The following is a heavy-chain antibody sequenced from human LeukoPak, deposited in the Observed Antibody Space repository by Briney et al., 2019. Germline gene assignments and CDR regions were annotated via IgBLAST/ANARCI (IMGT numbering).Heavy chain of an antibody. V-gene: IGHV4-38-2*01. D-gene: IGHD6-19*01. CDR3: ARVRSSGWRLDAFDI. Sequence: SETLSLTCAVSGYSISSGYYWGWIRQPPGRGLEWIGTIYHSGSTYYNPSPKSRVTISVDTSKNQFSLKLSSVTAADTAVYYCARVRSSGWRLDAFDIWGQGTMVTVSS. CDR2: IYHSGST. J-gene: IGHJ3*02. CDR1: GYSISSGYY.